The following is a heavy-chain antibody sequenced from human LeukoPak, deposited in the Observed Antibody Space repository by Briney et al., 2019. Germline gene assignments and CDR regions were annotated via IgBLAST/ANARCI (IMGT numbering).Heavy chain of an antibody. D-gene: IGHD4-23*01. CDR3: ARGGYPHGGYFDY. CDR1: GDSVSSNSAA. J-gene: IGHJ4*02. CDR2: TYYRSKWYN. Sequence: SQTLSLTCAISGDSVSSNSAAWNWIMQSPSRGVEWLGRTYYRSKWYNDYAVSAKSRITINPDTSKNQFSLQLNSVTPEDTAVYYCARGGYPHGGYFDYWGQGTLVTVSS. V-gene: IGHV6-1*01.